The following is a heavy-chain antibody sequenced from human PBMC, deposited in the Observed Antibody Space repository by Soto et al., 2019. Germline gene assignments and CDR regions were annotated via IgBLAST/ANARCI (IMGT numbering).Heavy chain of an antibody. Sequence: PXESLKISCKGSGYVFTTYWIGWVLQMPGKGLEWMGIIYPGDSDTKYSPSFQGQVTISADRSITTAYLQWSSLKASDTAMYYCTRNGGSGNYYTIDQWGQGTLVTVPS. V-gene: IGHV5-51*01. CDR2: IYPGDSDT. CDR3: TRNGGSGNYYTIDQ. J-gene: IGHJ4*02. D-gene: IGHD3-10*01. CDR1: GYVFTTYW.